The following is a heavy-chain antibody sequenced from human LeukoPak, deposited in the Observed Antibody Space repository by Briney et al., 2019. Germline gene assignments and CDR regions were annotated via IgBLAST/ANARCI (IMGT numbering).Heavy chain of an antibody. CDR3: AREPYYHDSSGYVSDY. CDR2: ISSSGSFI. D-gene: IGHD3-22*01. V-gene: IGHV3-11*01. Sequence: GGSLRLSCAASGFIFSDYYMSWIRQAPGKGLEWVSYISSSGSFIYYADSVKGRFTISRDNAKNSLYLQMNSLRAEDTAVYYCAREPYYHDSSGYVSDYWGQGTLVTVSS. J-gene: IGHJ4*02. CDR1: GFIFSDYY.